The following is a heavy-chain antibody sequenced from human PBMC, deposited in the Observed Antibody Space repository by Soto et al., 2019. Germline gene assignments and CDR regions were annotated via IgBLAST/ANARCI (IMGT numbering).Heavy chain of an antibody. D-gene: IGHD3-22*01. CDR1: GGTFSSYA. CDR2: IIPIFGTA. CDR3: AREIYYDSSLAEAFDI. V-gene: IGHV1-69*13. Sequence: ASVKVSCKASGGTFSSYAISWVRQAPGQGLEWMGGIIPIFGTANYAQKFQGRVTITADESTSTAYMELSSLRSEDTAVYYCAREIYYDSSLAEAFDIWGQGTMVTVSS. J-gene: IGHJ3*02.